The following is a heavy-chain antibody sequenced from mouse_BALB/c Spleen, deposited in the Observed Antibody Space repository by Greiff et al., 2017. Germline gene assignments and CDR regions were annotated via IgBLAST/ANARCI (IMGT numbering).Heavy chain of an antibody. J-gene: IGHJ1*01. V-gene: IGHV14-3*02. D-gene: IGHD2-10*01. CDR2: IDPANGNT. CDR1: GFNIKDTY. CDR3: ARPAYYGNYGWYFDV. Sequence: VHVKQSGAELVKPGASVKLSCTASGFNIKDTYMHWVKQRPEQGLEWIGRIDPANGNTKYDPKFQGKATITADTSSNTSYLQLSSLTSEDTAVYYCARPAYYGNYGWYFDVWGAGTTVTVSS.